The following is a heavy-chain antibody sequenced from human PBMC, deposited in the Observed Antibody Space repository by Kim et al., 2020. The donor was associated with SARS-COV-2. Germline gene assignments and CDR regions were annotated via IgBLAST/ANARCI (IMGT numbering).Heavy chain of an antibody. Sequence: ASVKVSCKASGYTFTGYYMHWVRQAPGQGLEWMGWINPNSGGTNYAQKFQGWVTMTRDTSISTAYMELSRLRSDDTAVYYCARDKRSTGYCSGGSCYSRPGYFDLWGRGTLVTVSS. J-gene: IGHJ2*01. CDR3: ARDKRSTGYCSGGSCYSRPGYFDL. V-gene: IGHV1-2*04. CDR2: INPNSGGT. CDR1: GYTFTGYY. D-gene: IGHD2-15*01.